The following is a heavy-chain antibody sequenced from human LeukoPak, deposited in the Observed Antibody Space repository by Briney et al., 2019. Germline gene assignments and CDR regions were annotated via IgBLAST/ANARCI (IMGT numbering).Heavy chain of an antibody. CDR1: GFTFSDYY. Sequence: GGSLRLSCAASGFTFSDYYMTWIRQAPGKGLEWVSAISGSGDSTYYANSVEGRFTISRDNSKNTLYLQMNSLRAEDTAVYYCAKDRGYWGQGTLVTVSP. CDR2: ISGSGDST. CDR3: AKDRGY. J-gene: IGHJ4*02. V-gene: IGHV3-23*01.